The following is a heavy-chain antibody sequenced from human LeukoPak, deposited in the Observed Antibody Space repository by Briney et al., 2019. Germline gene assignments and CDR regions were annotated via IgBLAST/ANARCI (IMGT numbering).Heavy chain of an antibody. CDR3: AELGITMIGGV. D-gene: IGHD3-10*02. CDR1: GFTFSSYW. V-gene: IGHV3-66*01. J-gene: IGHJ6*04. CDR2: IYSGGST. Sequence: GGSLRLSCAASGFTFSSYWMHWVRQAPGKGLEWVSLIYSGGSTYYADSVKGRFTISRDNSKNSLYLQMNSLRAEDTAVYYCAELGITMIGGVWGKGTTVTISS.